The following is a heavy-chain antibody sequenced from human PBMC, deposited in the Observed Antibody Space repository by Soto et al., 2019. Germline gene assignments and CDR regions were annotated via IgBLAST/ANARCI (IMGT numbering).Heavy chain of an antibody. Sequence: SETLSLTCTVSGGSISSYYWSWIRQPPGKGLEWIGYIYYSGSTNYNPSLKSRVTISVDTSKNQFSLKLSSVTAADTAVYYCARDVVELRFLERDYYGMDVWGQGTTVTVSS. J-gene: IGHJ6*02. CDR3: ARDVVELRFLERDYYGMDV. CDR1: GGSISSYY. D-gene: IGHD3-3*01. CDR2: IYYSGST. V-gene: IGHV4-59*01.